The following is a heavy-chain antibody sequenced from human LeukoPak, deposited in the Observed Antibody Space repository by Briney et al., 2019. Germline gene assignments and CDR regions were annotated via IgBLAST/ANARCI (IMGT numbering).Heavy chain of an antibody. CDR1: GFTFSSYS. J-gene: IGHJ6*03. CDR3: ARATMGGWKSGMDV. D-gene: IGHD1-1*01. CDR2: ISSSSSYI. Sequence: GGSLRLSCAASGFTFSSYSMKWVRQAPGRGLEWVSSISSSSSYINDVDSVKGRFTISRDNSKNPLYLQMNSLRTEDTPVYSCARATMGGWKSGMDVWGKGTTVTVSS. V-gene: IGHV3-21*01.